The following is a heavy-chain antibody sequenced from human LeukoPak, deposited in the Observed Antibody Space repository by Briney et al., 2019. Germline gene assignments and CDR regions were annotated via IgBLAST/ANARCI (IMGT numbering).Heavy chain of an antibody. J-gene: IGHJ4*02. CDR3: TRDSEPRREAAAGLDH. V-gene: IGHV3-43*01. Sequence: GGSLRLSCAASGFDLNDYTMHWVRQAPGKGLEWVALLNWEGETTCYADSVRGRFIISRDISRDSLYLQMDSLRSEDTAFYYCTRDSEPRREAAAGLDHWGQGTLVSVSS. CDR2: LNWEGETT. CDR1: GFDLNDYT. D-gene: IGHD6-13*01.